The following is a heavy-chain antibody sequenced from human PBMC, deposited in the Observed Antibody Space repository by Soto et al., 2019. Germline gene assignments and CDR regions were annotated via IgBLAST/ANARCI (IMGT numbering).Heavy chain of an antibody. CDR3: ARSAAAGKVYYGMDV. V-gene: IGHV4-4*02. CDR1: GGSISSSNW. D-gene: IGHD6-13*01. CDR2: IYHSGST. Sequence: SETLSLTCAVSGGSISSSNWWSWVRQPPGKGLEWIGEIYHSGSTNFNPSLKSRVTISVDKSKNQFSLKLSSVTAADTAVYYCARSAAAGKVYYGMDVWGQGTTVTVSS. J-gene: IGHJ6*02.